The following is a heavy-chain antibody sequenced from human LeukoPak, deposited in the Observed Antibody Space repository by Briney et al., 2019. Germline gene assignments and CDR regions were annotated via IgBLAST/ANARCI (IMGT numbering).Heavy chain of an antibody. D-gene: IGHD3-3*01. J-gene: IGHJ4*02. Sequence: GGYLRLSCAASGFIVSSNYMTWVRQAPGKGLEWVSDIYSGGKTYYADSVKGRFTISRDNAKNTVYLQMHSLRAEDTAVYYCARWRGDYVDYWGQGTLVTVSS. CDR1: GFIVSSNY. CDR3: ARWRGDYVDY. V-gene: IGHV3-53*01. CDR2: IYSGGKT.